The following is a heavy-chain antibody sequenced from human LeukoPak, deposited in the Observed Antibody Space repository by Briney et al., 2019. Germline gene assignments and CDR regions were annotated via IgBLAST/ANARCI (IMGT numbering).Heavy chain of an antibody. CDR1: GFTFSSYG. J-gene: IGHJ4*02. D-gene: IGHD6-13*01. V-gene: IGHV3-30*02. Sequence: GGSLRLSCAASGFTFSSYGMYWVRQAPGKGLEWVAFIRYDGSNEYYADSVKGRFTISRDNSKNTLYLQMNSLRAEDTAVYYCAKDPTWQQLVPDYWGQGTLVTVSS. CDR2: IRYDGSNE. CDR3: AKDPTWQQLVPDY.